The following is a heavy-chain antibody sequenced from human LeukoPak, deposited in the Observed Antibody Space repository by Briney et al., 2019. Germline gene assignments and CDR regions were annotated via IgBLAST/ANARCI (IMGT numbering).Heavy chain of an antibody. J-gene: IGHJ4*02. V-gene: IGHV3-30*02. CDR3: AKDAWIFHYDSSGYSTDY. Sequence: PGGSLRLSCAASGFTFSSYDMHWVRQAAGKGLEWVAFIRYDGSNKYYADSVKGRFTISRDNSKNTLYLQMNSLRAEDTAVYYCAKDAWIFHYDSSGYSTDYWGQGTLATVSS. CDR1: GFTFSSYD. CDR2: IRYDGSNK. D-gene: IGHD3-22*01.